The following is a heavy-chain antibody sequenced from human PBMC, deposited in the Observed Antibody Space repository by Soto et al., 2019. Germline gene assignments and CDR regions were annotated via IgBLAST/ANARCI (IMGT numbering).Heavy chain of an antibody. V-gene: IGHV6-1*01. J-gene: IGHJ6*03. D-gene: IGHD2-21*01. CDR1: GDSVSSNSAA. Sequence: SQTLSLTCAISGDSVSSNSAAWNWIRQSPSRGLEWLGRTYYRSKWYNDYAVSVKSRITINPDTSKNQFSLQLNSVTAEDTAVYYCARVDLQTHYYYYYMDVWGKGTTVTVSS. CDR2: TYYRSKWYN. CDR3: ARVDLQTHYYYYYMDV.